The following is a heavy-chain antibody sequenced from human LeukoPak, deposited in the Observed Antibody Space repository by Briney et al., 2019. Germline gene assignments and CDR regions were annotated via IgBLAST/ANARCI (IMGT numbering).Heavy chain of an antibody. J-gene: IGHJ6*02. D-gene: IGHD1-26*01. CDR3: HTITIVGATTSPYYYGMDV. CDR2: IRSKANSYAT. CDR1: GFTFSGSA. Sequence: GGSLRVSCAASGFTFSGSAMHWVRQASGKGLEWVGRIRSKANSYATAYAASVKGRFTISRDDSKNTAYLQMNSLKTEDTAVYYCHTITIVGATTSPYYYGMDVWGQGTTVTVSS. V-gene: IGHV3-73*01.